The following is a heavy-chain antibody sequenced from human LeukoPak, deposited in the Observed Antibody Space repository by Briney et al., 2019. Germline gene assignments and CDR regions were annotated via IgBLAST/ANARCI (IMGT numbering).Heavy chain of an antibody. CDR1: GGTFSSYA. CDR3: AREREGTIFGVVNYYYYYMDV. Sequence: GASVKVSCKASGGTFSSYAISWVRQAPGQGLEWMGGIIPIFGTANYAQKFQGRVTITADESTSTAYMELSSLRSEDTAVYYCAREREGTIFGVVNYYYYYMDVWGKGTTVTVSS. J-gene: IGHJ6*03. CDR2: IIPIFGTA. D-gene: IGHD3-3*01. V-gene: IGHV1-69*13.